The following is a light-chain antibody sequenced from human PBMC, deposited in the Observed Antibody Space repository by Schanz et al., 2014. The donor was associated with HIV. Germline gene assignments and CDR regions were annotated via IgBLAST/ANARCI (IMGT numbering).Light chain of an antibody. J-gene: IGKJ1*01. CDR3: QQSYSTPRT. Sequence: AIRMTQSPSSFSASTGDRVTITCRASQGISTYLAWYQQKPGTAPKLLIYAASSLQSGVPSRFSGSGSGTDFTLTISSLQPEDFATYYCQQSYSTPRTFGQGTKVEIK. V-gene: IGKV1-8*01. CDR1: QGISTY. CDR2: AAS.